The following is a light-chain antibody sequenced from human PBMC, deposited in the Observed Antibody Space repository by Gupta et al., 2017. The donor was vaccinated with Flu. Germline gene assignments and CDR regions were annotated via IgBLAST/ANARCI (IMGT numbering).Light chain of an antibody. CDR1: AVAKHY. Sequence: GKTTRMPCAGDAVAKHYAYWYPQTTAQTPVLVIYNDSERRSGIPERFSGTISVTTVTVTISGVQAEDEADYYCHSADSSGTDVVFGGGTKRTVL. CDR2: NDS. CDR3: HSADSSGTDVV. V-gene: IGLV3-25*03. J-gene: IGLJ2*01.